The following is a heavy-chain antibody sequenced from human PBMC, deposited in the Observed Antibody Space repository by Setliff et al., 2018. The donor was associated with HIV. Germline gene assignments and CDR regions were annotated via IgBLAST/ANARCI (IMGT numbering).Heavy chain of an antibody. Sequence: HPGGSLRLSCAASGFTFSTSSMNWVRQAPGKGLEWVSYISSTSSTIYYADSVKGRFTISRDNAKNSLFLRMNSLRVEDTAVYYCAREGSGWDPGYWGQGSLVTVSS. D-gene: IGHD6-19*01. CDR2: ISSTSSTI. J-gene: IGHJ4*02. CDR1: GFTFSTSS. CDR3: AREGSGWDPGY. V-gene: IGHV3-48*01.